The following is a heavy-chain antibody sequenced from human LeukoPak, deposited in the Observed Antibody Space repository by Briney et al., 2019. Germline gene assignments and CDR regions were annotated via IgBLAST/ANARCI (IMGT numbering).Heavy chain of an antibody. D-gene: IGHD2-2*01. V-gene: IGHV3-21*01. Sequence: GSLRLSCVASGFTFSSYSMNWVRQAPGKGLEWVSLTSSGSSFIYYADSVKGRFTISRDNAKNSLYLQMNSLRAEDTAVYYCARGCSNTNCYYYFDYWGQGTLVTVSS. CDR1: GFTFSSYS. J-gene: IGHJ4*02. CDR3: ARGCSNTNCYYYFDY. CDR2: TSSGSSFI.